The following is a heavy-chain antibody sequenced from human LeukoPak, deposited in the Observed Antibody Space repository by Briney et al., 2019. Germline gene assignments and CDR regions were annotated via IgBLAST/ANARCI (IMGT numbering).Heavy chain of an antibody. D-gene: IGHD4-17*01. Sequence: GGSLRLSCAASGLTFSSHGMHWVRQSPGKGLEWVAFIRYDGTNKYYADSMKGRFTISRDNSKNTLYLQMNSLRAEDTAVYYCAKDNYYGDYEVTSIFGVDWGQGTLVTVSS. CDR1: GLTFSSHG. CDR3: AKDNYYGDYEVTSIFGVD. V-gene: IGHV3-30*02. CDR2: IRYDGTNK. J-gene: IGHJ4*02.